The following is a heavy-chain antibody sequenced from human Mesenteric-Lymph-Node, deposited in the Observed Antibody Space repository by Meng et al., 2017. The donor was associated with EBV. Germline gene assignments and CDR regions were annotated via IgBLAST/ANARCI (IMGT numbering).Heavy chain of an antibody. CDR2: VYFTGSS. Sequence: GHVRVSPPGSLSVTCVDPVSSMIDGSYYWGCVRQPRRKGLGWIGNVYFTGSSYYNPTLKNRVTISVDTSKNHFSLSLSSVTAADTAIYYCARDREDVTTVFDSWGQGTLVTVSS. V-gene: IGHV4-39*07. D-gene: IGHD4-17*01. J-gene: IGHJ4*02. CDR3: ARDREDVTTVFDS. CDR1: VSSMIDGSYY.